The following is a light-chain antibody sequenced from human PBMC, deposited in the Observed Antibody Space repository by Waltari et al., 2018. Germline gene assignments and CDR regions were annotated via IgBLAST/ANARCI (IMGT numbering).Light chain of an antibody. CDR1: QSIGSNY. Sequence: EIVLTQSPGTLSLSPGERATLSCRASQSIGSNYLHWYQQRPGQPPRLLIYASSSRATGVPDRFSGSGSGTDFSLTISRLEPEDFGVYYCQQYRSSPWTFGQGTKVEIK. CDR3: QQYRSSPWT. J-gene: IGKJ1*01. V-gene: IGKV3-20*01. CDR2: ASS.